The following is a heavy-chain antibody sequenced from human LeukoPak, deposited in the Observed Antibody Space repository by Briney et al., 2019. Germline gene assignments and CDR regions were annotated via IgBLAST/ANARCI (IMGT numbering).Heavy chain of an antibody. D-gene: IGHD3-10*01. CDR1: GFTFSSYS. V-gene: IGHV3-21*01. CDR3: AREGSGTYYFDY. J-gene: IGHJ4*02. CDR2: ISSSSSYI. Sequence: GGSLRLSCAASGFTFSSYSMNWVRQAPGKGLEWVSSISSSSSYIYYADSVKGRFTISRDNAKNSLYLQMNSLRAEDTAVHYCAREGSGTYYFDYWGQGTLVTVSS.